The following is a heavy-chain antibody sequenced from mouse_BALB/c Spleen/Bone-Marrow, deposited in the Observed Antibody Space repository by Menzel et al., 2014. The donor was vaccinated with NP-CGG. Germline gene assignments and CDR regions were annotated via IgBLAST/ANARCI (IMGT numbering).Heavy chain of an antibody. V-gene: IGHV3-8*02. J-gene: IGHJ4*01. D-gene: IGHD2-14*01. CDR1: GDSITSGY. CDR2: ISYSGRT. Sequence: EVKLVESGPSLVKLSQTLSLTCSVTGDSITSGYWNWIRKFPGNKLEYMGYISYSGRTYYNPSLKSRISITRDTSKNQYYLQLNSVTTEDTATYYCARAGYRYDVGYAMDYWGQGTSVTVSS. CDR3: ARAGYRYDVGYAMDY.